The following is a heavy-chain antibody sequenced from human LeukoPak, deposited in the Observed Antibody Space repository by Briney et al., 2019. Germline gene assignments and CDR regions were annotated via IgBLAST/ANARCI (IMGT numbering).Heavy chain of an antibody. CDR1: GFTVSNNY. J-gene: IGHJ3*02. Sequence: GGSLRLSCAASGFTVSNNYMSWVRQAPGKGLEWVSVIYRGGSTYYADSVKGKFTISRDNSKNTLYLQMNTLRAEDTAVYYCARLEITNDAFDIWGQGTMVTVSS. CDR3: ARLEITNDAFDI. CDR2: IYRGGST. D-gene: IGHD3-10*01. V-gene: IGHV3-53*01.